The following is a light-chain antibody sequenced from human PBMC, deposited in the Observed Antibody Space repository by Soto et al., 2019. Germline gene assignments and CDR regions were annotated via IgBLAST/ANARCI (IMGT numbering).Light chain of an antibody. V-gene: IGKV3-20*01. J-gene: IGKJ4*01. CDR3: QQYGGSPLT. CDR1: QSVSSSY. Sequence: EIVLTQSPGTLSLSPGERATLSCRASQSVSSSYLAWYQQKPGQAPRLLIYDASSRATGSPDRFSGSGSGTDFTLTISRLEPEDFAVYYCQQYGGSPLTFGGGTKVEIK. CDR2: DAS.